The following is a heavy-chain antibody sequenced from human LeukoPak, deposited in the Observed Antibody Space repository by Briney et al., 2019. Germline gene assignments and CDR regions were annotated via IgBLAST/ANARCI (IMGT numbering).Heavy chain of an antibody. CDR2: IYYSGGT. J-gene: IGHJ6*02. CDR1: GDSIGSYY. V-gene: IGHV4-59*12. Sequence: SSETLSLTCTVSGDSIGSYYWSWIRQPPGKGLEWIGYIYYSGGTNYNPSLKSRVTISVDTSKNQFSLKLSSVTAADTAVYYCARGHEQLLYYGLDVWGQGTTVTVSS. D-gene: IGHD4-23*01. CDR3: ARGHEQLLYYGLDV.